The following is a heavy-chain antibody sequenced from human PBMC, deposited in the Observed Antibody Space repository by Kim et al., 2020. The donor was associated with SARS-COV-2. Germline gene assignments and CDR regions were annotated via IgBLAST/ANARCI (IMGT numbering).Heavy chain of an antibody. V-gene: IGHV3-48*03. CDR2: ISSSGSTI. CDR1: GFTFSSYE. CDR3: ARDFEAYYYYYGMDV. D-gene: IGHD3-9*01. Sequence: GGSLRLSCAASGFTFSSYEMNWVRQAPGKGLEWVSYISSSGSTIYYADSVKGRFTISRDNAKNSLYLQMNSLRAEDTAVYYCARDFEAYYYYYGMDVWSQGTTVTVSS. J-gene: IGHJ6*02.